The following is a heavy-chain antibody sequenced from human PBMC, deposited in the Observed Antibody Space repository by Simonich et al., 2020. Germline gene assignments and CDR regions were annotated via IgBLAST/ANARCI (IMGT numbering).Heavy chain of an antibody. CDR1: GFTFSSYA. J-gene: IGHJ3*02. CDR3: AKDLGERITMIVVVIDAFDI. V-gene: IGHV3-23*01. Sequence: GGGLVQPGGSLRLSCAASGFTFSSYAMSWVRQAPGKGLEWVSAISGSGGSTYYADSGKVRFTISRDNSKNTLYLQMNSLRAEDTAVYYCAKDLGERITMIVVVIDAFDIWGQGTMVTVSS. CDR2: ISGSGGST. D-gene: IGHD3-22*01.